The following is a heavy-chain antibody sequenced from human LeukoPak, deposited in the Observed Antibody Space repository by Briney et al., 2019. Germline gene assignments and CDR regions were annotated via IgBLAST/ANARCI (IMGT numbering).Heavy chain of an antibody. J-gene: IGHJ3*02. CDR3: ARDVGASAPDAFDI. CDR2: ISSSSNYI. V-gene: IGHV3-21*01. CDR1: GFTFSTYN. Sequence: GGSLRLSCAASGFTFSTYNMNWVRQAPGKGLEWVSSISSSSNYIYYADSVKGRFTISRDNAKNSLYLQMNSLRAEDTDVYYCARDVGASAPDAFDIWGQGTMVTVSS. D-gene: IGHD3-16*01.